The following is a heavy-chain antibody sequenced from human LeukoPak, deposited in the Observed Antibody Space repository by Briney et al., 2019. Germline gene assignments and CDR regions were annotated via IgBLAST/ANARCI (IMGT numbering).Heavy chain of an antibody. Sequence: PGGSLRLSCAASGFPFSAYWMSWVRQAPGKGLEWVANIKQDGSEKYYVDSVKGRFTISRDNAKNSLYLQMNSLRADDTAVYFCARGGTGGYGTAHNWGQGTLVTVSS. CDR3: ARGGTGGYGTAHN. J-gene: IGHJ4*02. D-gene: IGHD5-12*01. V-gene: IGHV3-7*03. CDR1: GFPFSAYW. CDR2: IKQDGSEK.